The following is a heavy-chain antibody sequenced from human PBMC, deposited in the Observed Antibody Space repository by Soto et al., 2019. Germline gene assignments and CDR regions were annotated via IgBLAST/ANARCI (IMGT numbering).Heavy chain of an antibody. D-gene: IGHD6-13*01. CDR3: VRDRHFSSSRVIDY. Sequence: PSETLSLTCTVSGGSISSGGYYWSWIRQHPGKGLEWIGYIYYSGSTYYNPSLKSRVTISVDTSKNQFSLKLSSVTAADTAVYYCVRDRHFSSSRVIDYWGKGTLVTVSS. CDR2: IYYSGST. V-gene: IGHV4-31*03. CDR1: GGSISSGGYY. J-gene: IGHJ4*02.